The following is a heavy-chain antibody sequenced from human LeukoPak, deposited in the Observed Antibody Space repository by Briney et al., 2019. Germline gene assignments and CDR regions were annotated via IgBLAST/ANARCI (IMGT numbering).Heavy chain of an antibody. Sequence: SETLSLTCTVSGYSITSGYYWGWIRQPAGEGLEWIGRIYTSGSITYNPSLKSRVSMSVDTSKNQFSLKLSSVTAADTAVYYCARDSGTTGEVKFDPWGQGTLVTVSS. J-gene: IGHJ5*02. CDR3: ARDSGTTGEVKFDP. CDR1: GYSITSGYY. CDR2: IYTSGSI. D-gene: IGHD3-10*01. V-gene: IGHV4-4*07.